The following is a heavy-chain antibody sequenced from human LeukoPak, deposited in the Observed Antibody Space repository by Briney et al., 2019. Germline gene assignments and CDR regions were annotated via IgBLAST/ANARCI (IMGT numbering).Heavy chain of an antibody. Sequence: ASVKVSCKASGYTFTGYYMHWVRQAPGQGLEWMGWINPNSGGTNYAQKFQGRVTMTRDTPISTAYMELSRLRSDDTAVYYCARSGSGYYFIDYWGQGTLVTVSS. CDR3: ARSGSGYYFIDY. D-gene: IGHD3-22*01. CDR2: INPNSGGT. V-gene: IGHV1-2*02. J-gene: IGHJ4*02. CDR1: GYTFTGYY.